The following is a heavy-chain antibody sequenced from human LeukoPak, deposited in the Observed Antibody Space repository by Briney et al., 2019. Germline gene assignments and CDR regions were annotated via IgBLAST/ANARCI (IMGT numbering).Heavy chain of an antibody. CDR2: ISSSGSTI. V-gene: IGHV3-48*03. J-gene: IGHJ4*02. Sequence: DHGGSLRLSCAASGFTFSSYEMNWVRQAPGKGLEWVSYISSSGSTIYYADSVKGRFTISRDNAKNSLYLQMNSLRAEDTAVYYCARDLYGSGSYYHKFDYWGQGTLVTVSS. CDR1: GFTFSSYE. CDR3: ARDLYGSGSYYHKFDY. D-gene: IGHD3-10*01.